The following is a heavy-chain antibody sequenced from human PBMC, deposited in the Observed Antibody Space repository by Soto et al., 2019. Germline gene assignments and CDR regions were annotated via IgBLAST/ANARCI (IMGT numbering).Heavy chain of an antibody. CDR3: GSDLLLFNKWLIPAEVDV. CDR1: GYSFVSYW. D-gene: IGHD5-12*01. V-gene: IGHV5-51*01. CDR2: IYPGDSDT. J-gene: IGHJ6*02. Sequence: PGESLQISCQGSGYSFVSYWIGWVRQMPGKGLEWMGIIYPGDSDTRYSPSFQGQVTISADKSISTAYLQWSSLKASDSAMYYCGSDLLLFNKWLIPAEVDVCGQGTAVIVSS.